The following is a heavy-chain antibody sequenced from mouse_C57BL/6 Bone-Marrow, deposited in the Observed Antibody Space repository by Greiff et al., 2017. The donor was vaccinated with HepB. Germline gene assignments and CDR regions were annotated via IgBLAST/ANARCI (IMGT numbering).Heavy chain of an antibody. V-gene: IGHV7-1*01. CDR2: SRNKANDYTT. D-gene: IGHD2-3*01. CDR1: GFTFSDFY. CDR3: ARDAYDGYSLYAMDY. J-gene: IGHJ4*01. Sequence: EVKLVDSGGGLVQSGRSLRLSCATSGFTFSDFYMEWVRQAPGKGLEWIAASRNKANDYTTEYSASVKGRFIVSRDTSQSILYLQMNALRAEDTAIYYCARDAYDGYSLYAMDYWGQGTSVTVSS.